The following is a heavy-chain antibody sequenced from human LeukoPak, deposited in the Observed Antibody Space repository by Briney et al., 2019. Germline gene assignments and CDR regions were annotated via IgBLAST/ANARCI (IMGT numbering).Heavy chain of an antibody. Sequence: TGGSLILSCAASGFTFSSYGMHWVRQAPGKGLEWVAVISYDGSNKYYADSVKGRFTISRDNSKNTLYLQMNSLRAEDTAVYYCAAHSSGWSDYWGQGTLVTVSS. J-gene: IGHJ4*02. CDR1: GFTFSSYG. CDR2: ISYDGSNK. V-gene: IGHV3-30*03. D-gene: IGHD6-19*01. CDR3: AAHSSGWSDY.